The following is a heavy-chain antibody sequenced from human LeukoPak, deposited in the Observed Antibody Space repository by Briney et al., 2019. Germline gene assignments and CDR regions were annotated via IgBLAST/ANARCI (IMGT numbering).Heavy chain of an antibody. D-gene: IGHD3-10*01. CDR2: LSGSGITT. CDR3: ARVWIYGSGSSAFDY. J-gene: IGHJ4*02. Sequence: PGGSLRLSCAASGFTFSNSAMSWVRQAPGKGLEWVSTLSGSGITTYYADSVKGRFTISRDNSKNTLYLQMNSLRAEDTAVYYCARVWIYGSGSSAFDYWGQGTLVTVSS. V-gene: IGHV3-23*01. CDR1: GFTFSNSA.